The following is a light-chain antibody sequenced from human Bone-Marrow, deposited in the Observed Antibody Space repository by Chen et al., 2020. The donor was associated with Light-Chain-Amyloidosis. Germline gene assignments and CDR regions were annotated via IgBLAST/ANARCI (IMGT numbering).Light chain of an antibody. V-gene: IGKV3-11*01. CDR3: QQRSSWPT. Sequence: EIVLTQSPASLSLAPGERATLSCRASQSIATYLAWFQQRTGQPPRVLMYDASTRATVIPSRISGRGYGTDFTSSVSSLRPEDFGGDDCQQRSSWPTFGQGTRVE. CDR1: QSIATY. CDR2: DAS. J-gene: IGKJ1*01.